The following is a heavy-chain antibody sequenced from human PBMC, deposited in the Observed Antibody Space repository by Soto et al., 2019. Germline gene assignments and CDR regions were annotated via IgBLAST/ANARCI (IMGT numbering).Heavy chain of an antibody. CDR3: ARGVRDCISTSCDLDY. CDR1: GGTFSSYA. D-gene: IGHD2-2*01. CDR2: IIPIFGTA. J-gene: IGHJ4*02. Sequence: QVQLVQSGAEVKKPGSSVKVSCKASGGTFSSYAISWVRQATGQGLEWMGGIIPIFGTANYAQKFQGRVTITADESTSTAYMELSSLRSEDTAVYDCARGVRDCISTSCDLDYWGQGTLVTVSS. V-gene: IGHV1-69*12.